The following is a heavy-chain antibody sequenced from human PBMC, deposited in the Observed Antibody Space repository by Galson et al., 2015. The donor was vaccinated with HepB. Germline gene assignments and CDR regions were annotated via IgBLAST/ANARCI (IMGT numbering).Heavy chain of an antibody. Sequence: SLRLSCAASGFTFSDYDMQWVRQAAGEGLEWVSAIGTVGDPYYTGSVKGRFTISRENAKNSLYLQMNSLTAGDTAVYYCARAKRGSDGHYYYGLDVWGQGTTVTVSS. V-gene: IGHV3-13*05. J-gene: IGHJ6*02. CDR3: ARAKRGSDGHYYYGLDV. CDR2: IGTVGDP. CDR1: GFTFSDYD.